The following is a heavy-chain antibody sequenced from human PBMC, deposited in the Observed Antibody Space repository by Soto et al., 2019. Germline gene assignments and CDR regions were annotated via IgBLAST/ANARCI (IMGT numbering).Heavy chain of an antibody. CDR2: IKQDGSEK. CDR1: GFTFSSYW. CDR3: ARAGSYYDFWSGYYSSYYFDY. V-gene: IGHV3-7*04. Sequence: GGSLRLSCAASGFTFSSYWMSWVRQAPGKGLEWVANIKQDGSEKYYVDSVKGRFTISRDNAKNSLYLQMNSLRAEDTAVYYCARAGSYYDFWSGYYSSYYFDYWGQGTLVTVSS. D-gene: IGHD3-3*01. J-gene: IGHJ4*02.